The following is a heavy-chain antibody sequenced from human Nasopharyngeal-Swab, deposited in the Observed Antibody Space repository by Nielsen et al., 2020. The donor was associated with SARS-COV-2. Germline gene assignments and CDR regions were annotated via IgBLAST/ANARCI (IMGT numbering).Heavy chain of an antibody. CDR3: TRLTYYYDSSSGG. CDR2: INADGSST. Sequence: GESLRLSCVASGFTFGNYWMHWVRQVPGKGLVWVSHINADGSSTTYADSVKGRFTISRDNAKNTLYLHMDNLRAEDTAVYYCTRLTYYYDSSSGGWGQGTLVTVSS. CDR1: GFTFGNYW. D-gene: IGHD3-22*01. J-gene: IGHJ4*02. V-gene: IGHV3-74*01.